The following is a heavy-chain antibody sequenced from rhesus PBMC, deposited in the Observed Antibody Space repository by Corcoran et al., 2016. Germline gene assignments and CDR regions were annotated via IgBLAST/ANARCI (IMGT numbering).Heavy chain of an antibody. CDR1: GASISSNW. Sequence: QVQLQESGPGLVKPSETLSLTCTVSGASISSNWWSWIRQPPGKGLDWIGEINGNSGSTNYHPSHKSRVTISKDAAKTQFSLKLSSVTAADTAVYYCARMRRGYCTSTTCYGDAFDFWGQGLRVTVSA. D-gene: IGHD2-2*01. CDR2: INGNSGST. V-gene: IGHV4-80*01. CDR3: ARMRRGYCTSTTCYGDAFDF. J-gene: IGHJ3*01.